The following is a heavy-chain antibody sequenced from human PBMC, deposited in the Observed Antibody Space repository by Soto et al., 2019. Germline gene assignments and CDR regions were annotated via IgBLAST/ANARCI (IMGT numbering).Heavy chain of an antibody. D-gene: IGHD2-2*01. J-gene: IGHJ6*03. Sequence: PSETLSLTCAVYGGSFSGYYWSWIRQPPGKGLEWIGEINHSGSTNYNPSLKSRVTISVDTSKNQFSLKLSSETAADTAVYYCARDRRVWEYQLLSYYYMVVWGKGTTVTV. CDR2: INHSGST. CDR1: GGSFSGYY. V-gene: IGHV4-34*01. CDR3: ARDRRVWEYQLLSYYYMVV.